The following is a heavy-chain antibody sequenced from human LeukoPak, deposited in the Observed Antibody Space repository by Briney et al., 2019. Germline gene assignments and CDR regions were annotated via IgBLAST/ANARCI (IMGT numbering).Heavy chain of an antibody. D-gene: IGHD3/OR15-3a*01. CDR2: INHGGGT. Sequence: SETLSLTCAVYGGSFSNYFCSWLRQPPGKGLEWIGEINHGGGTNYNPSLKSRVTISVDTSKNQFSLNLSSVTAADTAVYYCARGLEYDFWSGNYSDGFDVWDQGTTVTVSS. V-gene: IGHV4-34*01. CDR3: ARGLEYDFWSGNYSDGFDV. CDR1: GGSFSNYF. J-gene: IGHJ3*01.